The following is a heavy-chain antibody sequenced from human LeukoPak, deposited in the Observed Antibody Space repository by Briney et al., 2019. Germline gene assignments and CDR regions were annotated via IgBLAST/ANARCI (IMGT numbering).Heavy chain of an antibody. J-gene: IGHJ5*02. D-gene: IGHD3-10*01. Sequence: SETLSLTCTVSGVSINSHYWSWVRQPPGKGLEWIGHIYYTGTTNYNPSLKSRVTISVDRSKNHFSLKLKSVTTADTAVYYCARAGPWQIDPWGQGILVTVSS. V-gene: IGHV4-59*11. CDR2: IYYTGTT. CDR1: GVSINSHY. CDR3: ARAGPWQIDP.